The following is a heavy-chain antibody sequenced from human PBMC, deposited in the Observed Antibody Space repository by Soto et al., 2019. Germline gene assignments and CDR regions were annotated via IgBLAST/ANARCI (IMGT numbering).Heavy chain of an antibody. D-gene: IGHD2-15*01. CDR2: FSGSGGNI. Sequence: LRLSCVASGFTFSTHAMSWVRQAPGKGLEWVSTFSGSGGNIYYAESVKGRLTISRDDSKNTLYLHMNSLRDEDTAVYYCAREGWPLLQTGMDVWGQGTTVTVSS. CDR3: AREGWPLLQTGMDV. CDR1: GFTFSTHA. J-gene: IGHJ6*02. V-gene: IGHV3-23*01.